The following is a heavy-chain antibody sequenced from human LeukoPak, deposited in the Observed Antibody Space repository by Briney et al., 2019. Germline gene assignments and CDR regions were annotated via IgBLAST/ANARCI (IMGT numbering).Heavy chain of an antibody. V-gene: IGHV3-7*01. CDR3: AKSRQIAAAGS. CDR1: GFSFSNNW. CDR2: IKKDGSEK. Sequence: GGSLRLSCVASGFSFSNNWMSWVRQAPGKGLEWVANIKKDGSEKYYVDSVKGRFTVSRDNAKNSLYLQMNSLRAEDTAVYYCAKSRQIAAAGSWSQGTLVTVSS. D-gene: IGHD6-13*01. J-gene: IGHJ5*02.